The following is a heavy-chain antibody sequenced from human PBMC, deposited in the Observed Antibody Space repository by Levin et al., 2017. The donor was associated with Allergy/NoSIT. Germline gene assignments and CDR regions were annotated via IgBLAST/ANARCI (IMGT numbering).Heavy chain of an antibody. J-gene: IGHJ4*02. D-gene: IGHD6-13*01. CDR2: INHSGST. V-gene: IGHV4-34*01. CDR3: ARAGGIAAAGTPIDY. Sequence: SQTLSLPCAVYGGSFSGYYWSWIRQPPGKGLEWIGEINHSGSTNYNPSLKSRVTISVDTSKNQFSLKLSSVTAADTAVYYCARAGGIAAAGTPIDYWGQGTLVTVSS. CDR1: GGSFSGYY.